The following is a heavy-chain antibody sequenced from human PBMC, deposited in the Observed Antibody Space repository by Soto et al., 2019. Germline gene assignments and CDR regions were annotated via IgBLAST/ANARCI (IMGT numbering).Heavy chain of an antibody. CDR2: ISYDGSNK. CDR1: GFTFSSYG. D-gene: IGHD6-6*01. V-gene: IGHV3-30*18. Sequence: QVQLVESGGGVVQPGRSLRLSCAASGFTFSSYGMHWVRQAPGKGLEWVAVISYDGSNKYYADSVKGRFTISRDNSKNTLYLQINSLRAEDTAVYYCAKALYSSSSGVDYWGQGTLVTVSS. J-gene: IGHJ4*02. CDR3: AKALYSSSSGVDY.